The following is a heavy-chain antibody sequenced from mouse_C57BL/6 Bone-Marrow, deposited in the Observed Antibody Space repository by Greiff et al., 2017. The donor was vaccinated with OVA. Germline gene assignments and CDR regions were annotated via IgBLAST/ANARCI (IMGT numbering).Heavy chain of an antibody. Sequence: EVMLVESGGGLVKPGGSLKLSCAASGFTFSSYAMSWVRQTPDKRLEWVATISDGGSYTYYPDNVKGRFTISRDNAKNYLYLQMSHLKSEDTAMYYCAWGLRRAWFAYWGQGTLVTVSA. V-gene: IGHV5-4*03. J-gene: IGHJ3*01. CDR2: ISDGGSYT. CDR3: AWGLRRAWFAY. CDR1: GFTFSSYA. D-gene: IGHD2-4*01.